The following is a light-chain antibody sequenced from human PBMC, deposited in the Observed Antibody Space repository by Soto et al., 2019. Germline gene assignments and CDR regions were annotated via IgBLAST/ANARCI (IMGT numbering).Light chain of an antibody. CDR2: GAS. Sequence: EIVMTQSPATLSVSPGERATLSCRASQSVNTNLAWYQQKPGQAPRLLIYGASTTATGFPARFSGSGSGTEFILTISSLQSEDFAVYYCQQYSHWPTFGQGTKVEIK. CDR1: QSVNTN. V-gene: IGKV3-15*01. CDR3: QQYSHWPT. J-gene: IGKJ1*01.